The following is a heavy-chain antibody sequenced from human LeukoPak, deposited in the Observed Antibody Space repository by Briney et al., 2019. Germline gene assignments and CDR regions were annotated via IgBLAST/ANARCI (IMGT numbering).Heavy chain of an antibody. D-gene: IGHD5-24*01. CDR3: AKRRDGNYFDY. CDR1: GFTFSDFG. CDR2: IRYDGSDK. V-gene: IGHV3-30*02. Sequence: GGSLRLSCAASGFTFSDFGMHWVRQAPGKGLEWVAFIRYDGSDKNYADSVKGRFTISRDNSKNTLYLQMNSLRAEDTAVFYCAKRRDGNYFDYWGQGALVTVSS. J-gene: IGHJ4*02.